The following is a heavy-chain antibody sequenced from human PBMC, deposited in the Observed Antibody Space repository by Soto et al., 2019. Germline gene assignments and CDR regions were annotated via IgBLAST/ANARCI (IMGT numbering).Heavy chain of an antibody. V-gene: IGHV3-21*01. J-gene: IGHJ4*02. CDR1: GFTFSTYN. CDR2: ISSSSSYI. Sequence: EVQLVESGGGLVKPGGSLRLSCAASGFTFSTYNMNWVRQAPGKGLEWVSSISSSSSYIYYADSVKGRFTISRDNAKNSLYLQMNSLIAEDTAVYYCERGALRNQDYWGQGTLVTVSS. CDR3: ERGALRNQDY.